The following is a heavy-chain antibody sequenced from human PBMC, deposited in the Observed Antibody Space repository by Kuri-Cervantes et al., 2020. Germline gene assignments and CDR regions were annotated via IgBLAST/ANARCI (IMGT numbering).Heavy chain of an antibody. CDR1: GFTFSSYG. V-gene: IGHV3-23*01. Sequence: GESLKISCAASGFTFSSYGMHWVRQAPGKGLEWVSAISAGGGRTYYADSVKGRFTLSRDNSKNTLYLQMNSLRAEDTAVYYCASSFRAPTPNDYWGQGTLVTVSS. CDR3: ASSFRAPTPNDY. D-gene: IGHD3-16*01. CDR2: ISAGGGRT. J-gene: IGHJ4*02.